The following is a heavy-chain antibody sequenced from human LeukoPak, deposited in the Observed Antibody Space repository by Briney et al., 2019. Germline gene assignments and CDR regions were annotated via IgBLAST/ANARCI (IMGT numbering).Heavy chain of an antibody. Sequence: SCKASGYTFTSYDINWVRQAPGKGLEWVSYISTTGTIYYADSLEGRFTISRGNAKNSLYLQMNSLRAEDTGVYYCARAGSHRNSGYDYWGQGTLVTVSS. CDR3: ARAGSHRNSGYDY. CDR1: GYTFTSYD. CDR2: ISTTGTI. V-gene: IGHV3-48*03. D-gene: IGHD5-12*01. J-gene: IGHJ4*02.